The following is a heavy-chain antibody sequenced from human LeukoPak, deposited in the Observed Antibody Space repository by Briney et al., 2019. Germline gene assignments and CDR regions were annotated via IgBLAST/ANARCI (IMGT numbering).Heavy chain of an antibody. Sequence: PGGALILSCAASGFTFSSYEMNSVRQAPGKGLEWVSYITSSDSKTYYAESVKGRFTISRENAKNSLYLQMNSLSAEDTAVYYCAREGTYYHGGSTYEDAFVIWGLGTMVTVSS. CDR3: AREGTYYHGGSTYEDAFVI. CDR1: GFTFSSYE. CDR2: ITSSDSKT. V-gene: IGHV3-48*03. J-gene: IGHJ3*02. D-gene: IGHD3-10*01.